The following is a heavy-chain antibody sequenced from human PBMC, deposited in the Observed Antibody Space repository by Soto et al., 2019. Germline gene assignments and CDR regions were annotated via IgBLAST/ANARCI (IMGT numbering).Heavy chain of an antibody. CDR1: GYTFTSYD. D-gene: IGHD2-15*01. Sequence: QVQLVQSGAEVKKPGASVKVSCKASGYTFTSYDINWVRQATGQGLEWMGWMNPNSGNTGYAQKFQGRVTMTRNTAXSXXYMELSSLRSEDTAVYYCARRIRCSGGSCYPIFDYWGQGTLVTVSS. V-gene: IGHV1-8*01. CDR3: ARRIRCSGGSCYPIFDY. CDR2: MNPNSGNT. J-gene: IGHJ4*02.